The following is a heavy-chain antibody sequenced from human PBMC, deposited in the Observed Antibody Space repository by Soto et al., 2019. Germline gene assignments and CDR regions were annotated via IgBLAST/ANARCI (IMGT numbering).Heavy chain of an antibody. D-gene: IGHD6-19*01. CDR3: ARPGSSQAFDI. Sequence: SETLSLTCTVSGGSISSGGYYWSWIRQHPGKGLEWIGYIYYSGSTYYNPSLKSRVTISVDTSKNQFSLKLGSVTAADTAVYYCARPGSSQAFDIWGQGTMVTVSS. V-gene: IGHV4-31*03. CDR1: GGSISSGGYY. J-gene: IGHJ3*02. CDR2: IYYSGST.